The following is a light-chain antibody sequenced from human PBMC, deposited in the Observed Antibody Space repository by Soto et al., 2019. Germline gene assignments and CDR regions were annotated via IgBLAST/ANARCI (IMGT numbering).Light chain of an antibody. CDR1: SSDVGGNNY. Sequence: QSALTQPPSASGSPGQSVTISCTGTSSDVGGNNYVSWYQQQPGKAPKLMIYEVTKRPSGVPDRFSGSKSASTSSLTVSGLQAEDEADDYCSSYAGTDNVYVFGTGT. V-gene: IGLV2-8*01. CDR2: EVT. J-gene: IGLJ1*01. CDR3: SSYAGTDNVYV.